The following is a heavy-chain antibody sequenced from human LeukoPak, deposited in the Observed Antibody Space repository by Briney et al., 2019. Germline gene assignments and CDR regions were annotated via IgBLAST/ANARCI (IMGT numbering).Heavy chain of an antibody. D-gene: IGHD5-18*01. CDR1: GYTFTSYY. V-gene: IGHV1-2*02. CDR3: ARDIVMVTYWFDP. Sequence: GASVKVSCKASGYTFTSYYMHWVRQAPGQGLEWMGWINPNSGGTNYAQKFQGRVTMTRDTSISTAYMELSRLRSDDTAVYYCARDIVMVTYWFDPWGRGTLVTVSS. CDR2: INPNSGGT. J-gene: IGHJ5*02.